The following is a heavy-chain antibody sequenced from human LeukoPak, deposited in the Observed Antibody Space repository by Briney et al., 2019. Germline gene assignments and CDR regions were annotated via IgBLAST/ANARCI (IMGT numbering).Heavy chain of an antibody. CDR1: GYTFSIYW. CDR3: ARHIQGYSVDY. Sequence: GESLKIPCKASGYTFSIYWIGWVRQMPGKGLEWMGIIYPADSDTRYSPSFQGQVTISADKSINTAYPQWSSLKASDTALYYCARHIQGYSVDYWGQGTLVTVSS. V-gene: IGHV5-51*01. D-gene: IGHD5-12*01. CDR2: IYPADSDT. J-gene: IGHJ4*02.